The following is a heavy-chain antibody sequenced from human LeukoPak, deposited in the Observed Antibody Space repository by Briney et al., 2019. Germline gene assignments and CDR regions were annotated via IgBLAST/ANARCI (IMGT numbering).Heavy chain of an antibody. D-gene: IGHD6-6*01. V-gene: IGHV3-30-3*02. CDR1: GFTFSSYA. J-gene: IGHJ4*02. CDR2: ISYDGSNK. CDR3: AKLSKGSSSEYFDY. Sequence: GSLRLSCAASGFTFSSYAMHWVRQAPGKGLEWVAVISYDGSNKYYADSVKGRFTISRDNSKNTLYLQMNSLRAEDTAVYYCAKLSKGSSSEYFDYWGQGTLVTVSS.